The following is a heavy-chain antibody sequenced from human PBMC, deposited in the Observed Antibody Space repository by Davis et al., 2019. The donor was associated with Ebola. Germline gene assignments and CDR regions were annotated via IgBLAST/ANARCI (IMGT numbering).Heavy chain of an antibody. CDR1: GGSISSSNW. Sequence: PGGSLRLSCAVSGGSISSSNWWSWVRQPPGKGLEWIGEIYHSGSTNYNPSLKSRVTISVDKSKNQFSLKLSSVTAADTAVYYCASWITGTTDLDYWGQGTLVTVSS. D-gene: IGHD1-7*01. CDR2: IYHSGST. CDR3: ASWITGTTDLDY. V-gene: IGHV4-4*02. J-gene: IGHJ4*02.